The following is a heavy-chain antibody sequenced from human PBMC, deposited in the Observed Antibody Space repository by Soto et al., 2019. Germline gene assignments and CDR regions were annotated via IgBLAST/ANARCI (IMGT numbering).Heavy chain of an antibody. D-gene: IGHD2-8*01. V-gene: IGHV6-1*01. CDR2: TYYRSKWYN. Sequence: PSQTLSLTCAISGDSVSTNSATWDWIKKSPSRGLEWLGRTYYRSKWYNDYAVSVEGRITINPDTSNNQVSLQLNSVTPDDTAVYYCARLIGNSWLDSWGQGTLVTVSS. CDR3: ARLIGNSWLDS. J-gene: IGHJ5*01. CDR1: GDSVSTNSAT.